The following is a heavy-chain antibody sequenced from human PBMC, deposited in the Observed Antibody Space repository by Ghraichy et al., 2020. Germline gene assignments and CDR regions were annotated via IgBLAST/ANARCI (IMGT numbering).Heavy chain of an antibody. CDR2: ISPYFRNT. CDR1: GYTFIIDA. CDR3: ARVKNYDSSGEDYYYGLDV. V-gene: IGHV1-18*01. D-gene: IGHD3-22*01. Sequence: ASVKVSCKSSGYTFIIDAITRVRQVPGQRLEWMGWISPYFRNTTYAQRFQGRVTMTTDTSTSTAYMELTSLRSYDTAVYYCARVKNYDSSGEDYYYGLDVWGQGTTVTVSS. J-gene: IGHJ6*02.